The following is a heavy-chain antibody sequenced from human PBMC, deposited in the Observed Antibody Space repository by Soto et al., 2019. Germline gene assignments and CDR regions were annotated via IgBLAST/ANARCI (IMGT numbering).Heavy chain of an antibody. J-gene: IGHJ4*02. V-gene: IGHV3-33*01. D-gene: IGHD6-25*01. CDR2: IWYDGSNK. Sequence: PGGSLRLSCAASGFTFSSYGMHWVRQAPGKGLEWVAVIWYDGSNKYYADSVKGRFTISRDNSKNTLYLQMNSLRAEDTAVYYCARERGRTWYFDYWGQGTLVTVSS. CDR3: ARERGRTWYFDY. CDR1: GFTFSSYG.